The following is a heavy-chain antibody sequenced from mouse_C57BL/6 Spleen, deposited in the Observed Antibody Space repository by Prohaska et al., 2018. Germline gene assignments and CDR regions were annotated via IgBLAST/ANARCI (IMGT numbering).Heavy chain of an antibody. Sequence: LKISCKASGYTFTDYYMNWVKQSHGKSLEWIGDINPNNGGTSYNQKFKGKATLTVEKSSSTAYMELRSLTSEDSAVYYCARNPQQLYFDYWGQGTTLTVSS. CDR3: ARNPQQLYFDY. J-gene: IGHJ2*01. CDR2: INPNNGGT. CDR1: GYTFTDYY. D-gene: IGHD3-1*01. V-gene: IGHV1-26*01.